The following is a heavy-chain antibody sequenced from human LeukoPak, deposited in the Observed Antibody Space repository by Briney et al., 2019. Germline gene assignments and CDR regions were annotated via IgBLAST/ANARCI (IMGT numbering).Heavy chain of an antibody. CDR1: GGTFSSYA. Sequence: ASVKVSCKASGGTFSSYAISWVRQAPGQGLEWMGWINPNSGGTNYAQKFQGRATVTRDTSISTVYMELSRLRSDDTAVYYCARGLVLEGLDPWGQGTLVTVSS. CDR2: INPNSGGT. J-gene: IGHJ5*02. CDR3: ARGLVLEGLDP. V-gene: IGHV1-2*02. D-gene: IGHD3-10*01.